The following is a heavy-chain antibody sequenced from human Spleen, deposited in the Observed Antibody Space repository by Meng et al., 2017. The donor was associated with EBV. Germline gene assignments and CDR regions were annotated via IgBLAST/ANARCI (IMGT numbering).Heavy chain of an antibody. J-gene: IGHJ2*01. D-gene: IGHD1-26*01. CDR2: NYYRWST. V-gene: IGHV4-61*01. CDR1: CGSVRKSNVY. Sequence: LGAVLVKPSGNLAPPRPCSCGSVRKSNVYWSRNRQAPRKGLEWIGLNYYRWSTNYNPSLNSRVTISVDTSKNQFSLKLSSVTAADTAVYYWARRQIVGATNQNWYFDLWGRGTLVTVSS. CDR3: ARRQIVGATNQNWYFDL.